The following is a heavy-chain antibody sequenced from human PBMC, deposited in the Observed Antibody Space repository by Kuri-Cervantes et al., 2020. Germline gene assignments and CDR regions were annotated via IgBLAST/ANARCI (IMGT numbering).Heavy chain of an antibody. CDR3: ARDWNFGVSDAFDI. Sequence: GESLKISCAASGFSFKNYRMNWVRQAPGKGPEWVSSISTFSNYISYADSVKGRFTISRDNAKNSLYLQMNSLRAEDTALYYCARDWNFGVSDAFDIWGQGTMVTVSS. D-gene: IGHD3-3*01. V-gene: IGHV3-21*04. CDR1: GFSFKNYR. CDR2: ISTFSNYI. J-gene: IGHJ3*02.